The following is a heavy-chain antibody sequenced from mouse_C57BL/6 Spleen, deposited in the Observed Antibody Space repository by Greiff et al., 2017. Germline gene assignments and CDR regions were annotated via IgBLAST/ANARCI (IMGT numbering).Heavy chain of an antibody. CDR1: GYTFTSYW. J-gene: IGHJ1*03. V-gene: IGHV1-69*01. Sequence: VQLQQPGAELVMPGASVKLSCKASGYTFTSYWMHWVKQRPGQGLEWIGEIDPSDSYTNYNQTFKGKSTLTVDKSSSTAYMQLSSLTSEDSAVYYCASYYYGSSYRYFDVWGTGTTVTVSS. CDR3: ASYYYGSSYRYFDV. CDR2: IDPSDSYT. D-gene: IGHD1-1*01.